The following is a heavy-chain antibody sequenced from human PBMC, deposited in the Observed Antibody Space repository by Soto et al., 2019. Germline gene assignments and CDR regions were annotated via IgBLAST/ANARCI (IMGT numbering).Heavy chain of an antibody. CDR2: ISGYYEKK. J-gene: IGHJ4*02. CDR3: ARAPVYGWNYGYQEYYDY. V-gene: IGHV1-18*01. Sequence: GASVKVSCKTSGYIFTNYGISWVRQAPGQGLEYKGWISGYYEKKDYAQKIQGRVTMITDTSTSTAYMEMTSLRSDDTAVYFCARAPVYGWNYGYQEYYDYWGQGTLVTVSS. D-gene: IGHD1-7*01. CDR1: GYIFTNYG.